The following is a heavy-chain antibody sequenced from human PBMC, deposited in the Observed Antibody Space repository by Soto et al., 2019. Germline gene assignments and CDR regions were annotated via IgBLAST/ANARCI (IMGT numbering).Heavy chain of an antibody. CDR2: IYSNGYT. V-gene: IGHV4-31*03. Sequence: PSETLSLTCTVSGDSISSGGYYWSWIRQLPGKGLEWIGYIYSNGYTYYNPSLESRVTISPDTSNNQFSLKLTSVTAADTAVYYCARVWYDPTFLLGRYYYYGMDVWGQGTTVTVSS. CDR1: GDSISSGGYY. CDR3: ARVWYDPTFLLGRYYYYGMDV. J-gene: IGHJ6*02. D-gene: IGHD1-1*01.